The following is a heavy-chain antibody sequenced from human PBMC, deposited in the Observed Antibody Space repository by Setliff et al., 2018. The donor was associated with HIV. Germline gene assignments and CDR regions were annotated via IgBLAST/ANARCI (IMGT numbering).Heavy chain of an antibody. V-gene: IGHV1-2*06. J-gene: IGHJ6*03. Sequence: ASVKVSCKASGYTFTAYYLHWVRQAPGQGLEWMGRINPNNGDTNYAQKFQGRVTMTRDTSISTAYMELSRLRSDDTAVYYCAREFGAGIRKIVAGELYYMDVWGKGTTVTVSS. CDR3: AREFGAGIRKIVAGELYYMDV. CDR1: GYTFTAYY. CDR2: INPNNGDT. D-gene: IGHD5-12*01.